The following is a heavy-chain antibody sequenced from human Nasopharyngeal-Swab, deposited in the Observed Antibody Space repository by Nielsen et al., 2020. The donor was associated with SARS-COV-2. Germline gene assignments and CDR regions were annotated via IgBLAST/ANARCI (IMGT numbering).Heavy chain of an antibody. D-gene: IGHD5-18*01. CDR2: INSDGSST. Sequence: GESLKISCAASGFTFSSYWMHWVRQAPGKGLVWVSRINSDGSSTSYADSVKGRFTISRDNAKNTLYLQMNSLRAEDTAVYYCARDQGYSYGFGSAFDIWGQGTMVTVSS. J-gene: IGHJ3*02. V-gene: IGHV3-74*01. CDR3: ARDQGYSYGFGSAFDI. CDR1: GFTFSSYW.